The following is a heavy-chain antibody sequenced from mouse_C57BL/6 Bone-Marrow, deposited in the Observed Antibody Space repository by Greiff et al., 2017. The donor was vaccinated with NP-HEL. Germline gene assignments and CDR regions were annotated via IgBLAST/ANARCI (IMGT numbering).Heavy chain of an antibody. CDR2: IHPNSGST. J-gene: IGHJ1*03. CDR1: GYTFTSYW. Sequence: VQLQQPGAELVKPGASVKLSCKASGYTFTSYWMHWVKQRPGQGLEWIGMIHPNSGSTNYNEKFKSKATLTVDKSSSTAYMQLSSLTSEDSAVYYCARGNYYYGSSYVNWYFDVWGTGTTVTVSS. V-gene: IGHV1-64*01. CDR3: ARGNYYYGSSYVNWYFDV. D-gene: IGHD1-1*01.